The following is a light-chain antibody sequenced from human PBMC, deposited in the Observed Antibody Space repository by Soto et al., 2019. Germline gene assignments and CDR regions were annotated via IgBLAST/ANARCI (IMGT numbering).Light chain of an antibody. CDR2: DVS. CDR3: SSYTSSGSLGV. J-gene: IGLJ3*02. Sequence: QPVLTQPASVSGSPGQSITISCTGTSSDVGGYNYVSWYQQHPGKAPKLMIYDVSDRPSGVSNRFSGSKSGNTASLTISGLQTEDEADYYCSSYTSSGSLGVFGGGTQLTVL. V-gene: IGLV2-14*01. CDR1: SSDVGGYNY.